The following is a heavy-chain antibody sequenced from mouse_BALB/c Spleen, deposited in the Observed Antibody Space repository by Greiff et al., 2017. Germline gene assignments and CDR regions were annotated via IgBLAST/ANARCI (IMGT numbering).Heavy chain of an antibody. V-gene: IGHV1-54*01. CDR2: INPGSGGT. J-gene: IGHJ1*01. Sequence: QVQLQQSGAELVRPGTSVKVSCKASGYAFTNYLIEWVKQRPGQGLEWIGVINPGSGGTNYNEKFKGKATLTADKSSSTAYMQLSSLTFEDSAVYYCARRGYGSSYPWYFDVWGAGTTVTVSS. CDR3: ARRGYGSSYPWYFDV. CDR1: GYAFTNYL. D-gene: IGHD1-1*01.